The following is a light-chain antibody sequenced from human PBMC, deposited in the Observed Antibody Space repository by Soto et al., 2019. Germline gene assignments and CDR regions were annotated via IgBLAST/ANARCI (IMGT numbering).Light chain of an antibody. CDR3: QVWESSNDHVI. CDR1: NIGSKG. J-gene: IGLJ2*01. CDR2: YNT. Sequence: SYELTQPPSVSVAPGKTARITCRGNNIGSKGVHWYQQKPGQAPVLVIYYNTDRPSGIPERFSGSNSGNTATLTISRVEARDEADYYCQVWESSNDHVIFGGGTKVTVL. V-gene: IGLV3-21*01.